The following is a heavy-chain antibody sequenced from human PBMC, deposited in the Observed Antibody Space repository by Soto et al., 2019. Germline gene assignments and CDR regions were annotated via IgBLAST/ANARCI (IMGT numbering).Heavy chain of an antibody. CDR1: GFVCSGDA. V-gene: IGHV3-23*01. CDR3: AKDSPAKNYDSSGSMDY. Sequence: PCGCLRLSGADAGFVCSGDAMSWVRQAQGKGLEWVSAISGSGGSTYYADSVKGRFTISRDNSKNTLYLQMNSLRAEDTAVYYCAKDSPAKNYDSSGSMDYWGQGTVVPVSS. D-gene: IGHD3-22*01. CDR2: ISGSGGST. J-gene: IGHJ4*02.